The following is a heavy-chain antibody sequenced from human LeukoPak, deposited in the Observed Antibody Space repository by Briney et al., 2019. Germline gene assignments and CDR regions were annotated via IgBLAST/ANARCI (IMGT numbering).Heavy chain of an antibody. J-gene: IGHJ6*03. CDR2: IITYNGNT. V-gene: IGHV1-18*01. Sequence: GASVKVSCKTSGYTFTSYGLSWVRQAPGQGLEWMGCIITYNGNTYYSQELQGRVTMTTDASTSTAYMELRSLRSDDTAVYYCAKTTVTSEEYFYYYMDVWGKGTTVTVSS. D-gene: IGHD4-17*01. CDR3: AKTTVTSEEYFYYYMDV. CDR1: GYTFTSYG.